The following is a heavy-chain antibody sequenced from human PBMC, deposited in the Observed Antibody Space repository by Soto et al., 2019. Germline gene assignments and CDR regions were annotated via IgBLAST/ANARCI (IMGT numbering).Heavy chain of an antibody. Sequence: ASVKVSCKASGYTFTSYYMHWVRQAPGQGLEWMGIINPSGGSTSYAQKFQGRVTMTRDTSTSTVYMELSSLRSEDTAVYYCAREMRYSSSYYYYGMDVWGQGTTVTVSS. J-gene: IGHJ6*02. V-gene: IGHV1-46*01. D-gene: IGHD6-6*01. CDR1: GYTFTSYY. CDR3: AREMRYSSSYYYYGMDV. CDR2: INPSGGST.